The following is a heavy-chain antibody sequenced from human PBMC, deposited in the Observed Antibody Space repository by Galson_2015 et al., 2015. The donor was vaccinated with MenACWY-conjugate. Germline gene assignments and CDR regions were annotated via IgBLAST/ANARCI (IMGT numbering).Heavy chain of an antibody. CDR1: GITFKNAW. J-gene: IGHJ4*02. CDR2: IKNKAAGGTT. D-gene: IGHD4-11*01. Sequence: SLRLSCAVSGITFKNAWMNWVRQAPGKGLEWVGRIKNKAAGGTTDYAAPVKGRFTISRNDPEKTLYLQISSLKIEDIAVYYCTADVSGYSAYSVADYWGQGTLVTVSS. V-gene: IGHV3-15*07. CDR3: TADVSGYSAYSVADY.